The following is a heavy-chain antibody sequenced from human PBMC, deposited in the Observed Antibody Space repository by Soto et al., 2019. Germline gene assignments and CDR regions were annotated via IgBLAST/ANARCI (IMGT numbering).Heavy chain of an antibody. V-gene: IGHV1-46*01. D-gene: IGHD1-26*01. Sequence: QVQLMQSGAEVKRPGASVNISCKAFGYTFTTHYMHWVRLAPRQGLVWMGMINPTSGSTTYSQNLQGRVTLTRDTSTRPVYMELTSLRSDDTAVYYCARLDRVGTNHVPWGQGTLVSVSS. J-gene: IGHJ5*02. CDR3: ARLDRVGTNHVP. CDR1: GYTFTTHY. CDR2: INPTSGST.